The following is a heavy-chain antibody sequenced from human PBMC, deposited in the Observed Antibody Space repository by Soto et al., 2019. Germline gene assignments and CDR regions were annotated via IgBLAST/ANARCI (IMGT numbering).Heavy chain of an antibody. CDR1: GDSIHGGCNY. D-gene: IGHD3-22*01. J-gene: IGHJ6*02. Sequence: TLSLTCTVSGDSIHGGCNYWTWIRQHPGKGLEWIGNILYRGSTEYNPTLKSPLSISLDTSNSQFSLKLSSVTAAATAIYYCARGTRSFYYDNSGSAGYEYYGMDVWGQGTTVTVSS. CDR2: ILYRGST. CDR3: ARGTRSFYYDNSGSAGYEYYGMDV. V-gene: IGHV4-31*01.